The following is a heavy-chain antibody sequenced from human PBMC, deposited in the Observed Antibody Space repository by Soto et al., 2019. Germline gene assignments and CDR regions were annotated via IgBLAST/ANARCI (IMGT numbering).Heavy chain of an antibody. CDR2: IYYSGST. J-gene: IGHJ6*02. V-gene: IGHV4-31*03. D-gene: IGHD6-25*01. Sequence: SETLSLTCSVSGGSISSVGHYWSWIRQQPGKGLEWIGYIYYSGSTDYNPSLKSRVTISVDRSKNQFSLNLSSVTAADTAIYYCARESGGYDSSTRYGLDVWGQGTTVTVSS. CDR1: GGSISSVGHY. CDR3: ARESGGYDSSTRYGLDV.